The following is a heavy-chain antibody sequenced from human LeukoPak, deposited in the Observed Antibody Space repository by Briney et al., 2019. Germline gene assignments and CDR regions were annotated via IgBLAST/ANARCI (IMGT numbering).Heavy chain of an antibody. Sequence: ASVKVSCKASGYTFTGYYMHWVRQAPGHGLEWMGWISAYNGNTNYAPKLQGRVTMTTDTSTSTAYLELRSLRSDDTAVYYCARDRQCGYWGQGTLVTVSS. CDR2: ISAYNGNT. D-gene: IGHD2-21*01. J-gene: IGHJ4*02. CDR3: ARDRQCGY. V-gene: IGHV1-18*04. CDR1: GYTFTGYY.